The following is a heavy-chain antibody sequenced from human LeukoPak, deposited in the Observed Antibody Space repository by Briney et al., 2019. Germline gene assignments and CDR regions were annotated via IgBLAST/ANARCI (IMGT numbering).Heavy chain of an antibody. V-gene: IGHV3-48*04. J-gene: IGHJ4*02. D-gene: IGHD2-2*01. CDR1: GFTFSSYS. CDR3: ARALPTSWYYFDY. Sequence: GGSLRLSCAASGFTFSSYSMNWVRQAPGQGLEWVSFISSSGSSIYYADTVKGRFTISRDNAKNSLYLQMNSLRAEDTAVYYCARALPTSWYYFDYWGRGTLVTVSS. CDR2: ISSSGSSI.